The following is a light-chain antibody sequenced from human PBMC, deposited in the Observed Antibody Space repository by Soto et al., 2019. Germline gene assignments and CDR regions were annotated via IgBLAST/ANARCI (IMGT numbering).Light chain of an antibody. CDR1: QNIASY. Sequence: DIQMPQSPSSLSASVGDRVPITCRASQNIASYFSWYQQKPGKAPNLLIYSTSTLQSGVPSRFSGSGSGTDFTLIIRSLQPEDSATYYCQQSYRSLWTFGQGTKVEIK. CDR2: STS. CDR3: QQSYRSLWT. J-gene: IGKJ1*01. V-gene: IGKV1-39*01.